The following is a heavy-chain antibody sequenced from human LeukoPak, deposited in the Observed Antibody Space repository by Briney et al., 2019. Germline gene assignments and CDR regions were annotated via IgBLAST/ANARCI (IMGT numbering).Heavy chain of an antibody. CDR1: GFTFSSYW. J-gene: IGHJ4*02. V-gene: IGHV3-74*01. CDR2: INADGSAT. Sequence: GGSLRLSCAASGFTFSSYWMHWVRQAPGKGLVWVSRINADGSATIYADSVKGRFTISRDNAKNTLYLQMNSLRAEDTAVYYCAQDTSGYYAYWGRGTLVTVSS. D-gene: IGHD3-22*01. CDR3: AQDTSGYYAY.